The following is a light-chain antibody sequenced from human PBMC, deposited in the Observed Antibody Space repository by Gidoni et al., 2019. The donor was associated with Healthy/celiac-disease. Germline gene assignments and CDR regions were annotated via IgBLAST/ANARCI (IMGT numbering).Light chain of an antibody. V-gene: IGKV1-33*01. Sequence: DIQITPSPSSLSASVGDRVTITFQARQDISNYLNWYQQKPGKAPKLLIYDASNLETGVPSRFSGSGSGTDFTFTISSLQPEDIATYYCQQYDNTPLTFXGXTKVEIK. CDR1: QDISNY. J-gene: IGKJ4*01. CDR3: QQYDNTPLT. CDR2: DAS.